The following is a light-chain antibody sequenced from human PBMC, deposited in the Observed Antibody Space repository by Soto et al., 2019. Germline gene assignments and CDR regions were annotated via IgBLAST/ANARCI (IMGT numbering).Light chain of an antibody. CDR2: DAS. Sequence: IMLTQSPSTLSLTPGGRATLSCRAGQSIFNYLAWYQQKPGQAPRLLIYDASNRATGIPARFSGSGSGTDFTLTISSLEPEDFAVYYCQQRFSWITFGQGTLLAVK. CDR1: QSIFNY. CDR3: QQRFSWIT. V-gene: IGKV3-11*01. J-gene: IGKJ5*01.